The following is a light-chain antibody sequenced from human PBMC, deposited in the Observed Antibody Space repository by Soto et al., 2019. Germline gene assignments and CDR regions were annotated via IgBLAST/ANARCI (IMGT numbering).Light chain of an antibody. CDR3: QVWDSSSDHSV. V-gene: IGLV3-21*04. Sequence: SYELTQPPSVSVAPGKTARISCGGNNIGSKSVHWYQQKPGQAPVLVIYYDSDRPSGIPERFSGSNSGNTATLTISWVEAGDEADYYCQVWDSSSDHSVFGEGTKLTVL. J-gene: IGLJ2*01. CDR2: YDS. CDR1: NIGSKS.